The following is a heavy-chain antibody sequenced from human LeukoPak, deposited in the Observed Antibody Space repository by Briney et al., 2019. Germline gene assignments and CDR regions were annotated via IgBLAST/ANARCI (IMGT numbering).Heavy chain of an antibody. V-gene: IGHV1-69*13. CDR1: GGTFSSYA. J-gene: IGHJ2*01. Sequence: ASVTVSCKASGGTFSSYAISWVRQAPGQGLEWMGGIIPIFGTANYAQKFQGRVTITADESTSTAYMELSSLRSEDTAVYYCARDQEGTYYYDSSGYYGWYFDLWGRGTLVTVSS. D-gene: IGHD3-22*01. CDR3: ARDQEGTYYYDSSGYYGWYFDL. CDR2: IIPIFGTA.